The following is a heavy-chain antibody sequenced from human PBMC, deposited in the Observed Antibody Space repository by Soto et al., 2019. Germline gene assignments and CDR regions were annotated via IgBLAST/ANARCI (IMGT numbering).Heavy chain of an antibody. CDR2: IWYDGSNK. D-gene: IGHD4-17*01. Sequence: QVQLVESGGGVVQPGRSLRLSCAASGFTFSSYGMHWVRQAPGKGLEWVAVIWYDGSNKYYADSVKGRFTISRDNSKNTLYLQMNSLRAEDTAVYYCARRGYGGNSGYFDYWGQGTLVTVSS. CDR1: GFTFSSYG. J-gene: IGHJ4*02. V-gene: IGHV3-33*01. CDR3: ARRGYGGNSGYFDY.